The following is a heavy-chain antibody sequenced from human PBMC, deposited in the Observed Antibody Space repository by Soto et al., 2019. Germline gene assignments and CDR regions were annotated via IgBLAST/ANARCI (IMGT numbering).Heavy chain of an antibody. V-gene: IGHV1-3*01. CDR3: ARDLQADY. CDR2: PNAGNGNP. J-gene: IGHJ4*02. CDR1: VYPFTTYA. Sequence: QVQLVQSGAEGKKPGDSVTVSCTESVYPFTTYAMHWVRQSAGQRPEWMGWPNAGNGNPKSSQKFQGRVTVTRDTSASKAYMELSSLRSEDTAVYYCARDLQADYWGQGTLVTVSS.